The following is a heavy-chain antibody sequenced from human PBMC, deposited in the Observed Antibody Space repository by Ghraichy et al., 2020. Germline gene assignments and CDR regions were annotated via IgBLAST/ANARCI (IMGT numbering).Heavy chain of an antibody. CDR1: GFSFSSYA. D-gene: IGHD6-19*01. Sequence: GGSLRLSCAASGFSFSSYAMSWVRQAPGKGLEWVSAISGSGYGTHYADSVKGRFTISRDNSKNTLYLQMNSLRAEDTAVYYCAKRYSSGWYAPNPDAFDFWGQGTMGTVSS. CDR3: AKRYSSGWYAPNPDAFDF. J-gene: IGHJ3*01. CDR2: ISGSGYGT. V-gene: IGHV3-23*01.